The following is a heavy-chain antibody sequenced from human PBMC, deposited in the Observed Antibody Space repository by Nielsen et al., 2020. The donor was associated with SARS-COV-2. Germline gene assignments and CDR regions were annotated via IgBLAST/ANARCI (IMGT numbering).Heavy chain of an antibody. CDR1: GGSISSYY. D-gene: IGHD3-16*01. Sequence: GSLRLSCTVSGGSISSYYWSWIRQPPGKGLEWIGYIYYSGSTNYNPSLKSRVTMSVDTSKNQFSLKLSSVTAADTAVYYCARARGELYSLGWFDPWGQGTLVTVSS. CDR2: IYYSGST. CDR3: ARARGELYSLGWFDP. J-gene: IGHJ5*02. V-gene: IGHV4-59*12.